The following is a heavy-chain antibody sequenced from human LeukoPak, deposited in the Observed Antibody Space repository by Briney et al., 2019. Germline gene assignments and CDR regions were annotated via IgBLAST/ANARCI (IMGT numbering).Heavy chain of an antibody. D-gene: IGHD2-15*01. J-gene: IGHJ4*02. V-gene: IGHV1-46*01. CDR2: INPSGGST. CDR3: ARFSVAATDFDY. CDR1: GYTFTSYY. Sequence: ASVKVSCKASGYTFTSYYMHWVRQAPGQGLEWMGIINPSGGSTSYAQKFQGRVTMTRDTSASTVYMELSSLRSEDTAVYYCARFSVAATDFDYWGQGTLVTVSS.